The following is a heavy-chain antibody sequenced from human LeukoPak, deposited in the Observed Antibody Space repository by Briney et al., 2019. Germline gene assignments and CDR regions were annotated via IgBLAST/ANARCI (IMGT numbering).Heavy chain of an antibody. Sequence: ASVKVSCKASGYTFTSYGISWVRQAPGQGLEWMGWINTNTGNPTYAQGFTGRFVFSLDTSVSTAYLQISSLKAEDTAVYYCARASYDYVWGSYRTESDYWGQGTLVTVSS. CDR1: GYTFTSYG. V-gene: IGHV7-4-1*02. CDR2: INTNTGNP. J-gene: IGHJ4*02. CDR3: ARASYDYVWGSYRTESDY. D-gene: IGHD3-16*02.